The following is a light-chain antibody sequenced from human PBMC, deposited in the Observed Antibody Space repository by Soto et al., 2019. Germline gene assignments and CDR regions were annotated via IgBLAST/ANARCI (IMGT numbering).Light chain of an antibody. J-gene: IGKJ4*01. V-gene: IGKV1-12*01. CDR3: QQALSFPLT. CDR1: QGVSRY. Sequence: DIQMTQSPSSVSASVGDTVTITCRASQGVSRYLAWYQQHPGRAPKLLIYSISTLYRGVPSRFSGSGSATDFTLTLSGLQPDDFATYYCQQALSFPLTFGGGTKVEIK. CDR2: SIS.